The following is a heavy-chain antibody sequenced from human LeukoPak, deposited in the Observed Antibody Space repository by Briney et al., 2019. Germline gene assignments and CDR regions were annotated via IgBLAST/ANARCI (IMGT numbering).Heavy chain of an antibody. V-gene: IGHV4-61*02. J-gene: IGHJ4*02. Sequence: SETLSLTCTVSGGSISSDRFYWTWVRQPAGKRPDGIGRIKSSNTNYNPSLKSRVNISVDTSTNQFSLKLSSLTAADTAVYYCARVPDWTYVPDYWGQGTLVTVSS. CDR2: IKSSNT. D-gene: IGHD3-16*01. CDR1: GGSISSDRFY. CDR3: ARVPDWTYVPDY.